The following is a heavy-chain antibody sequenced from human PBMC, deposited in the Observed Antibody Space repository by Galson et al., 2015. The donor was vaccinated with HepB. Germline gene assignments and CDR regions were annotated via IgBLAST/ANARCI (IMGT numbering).Heavy chain of an antibody. Sequence: SLRLSCAASGFTFSSYGMHWVRQAPGKGLEWVAVIWYDGSNKYYADSVKGRFTISRDNSKNTLYLQMNSLRAEDTAVYYCARSPEREITFGGVIAKGYYGMDVWGQGTTVTVSS. CDR3: ARSPEREITFGGVIAKGYYGMDV. V-gene: IGHV3-33*01. CDR1: GFTFSSYG. J-gene: IGHJ6*02. D-gene: IGHD3-16*02. CDR2: IWYDGSNK.